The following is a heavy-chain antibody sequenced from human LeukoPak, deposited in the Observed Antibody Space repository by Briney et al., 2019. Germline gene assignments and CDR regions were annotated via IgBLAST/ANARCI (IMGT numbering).Heavy chain of an antibody. V-gene: IGHV3-21*01. J-gene: IGHJ4*02. CDR3: ARGGPAAGRFDY. CDR2: ISTSSIYM. CDR1: GFTFSHYS. D-gene: IGHD6-13*01. Sequence: GGSLRLSCAASGFTFSHYSMNWVRQAPGKGLEWVSSISTSSIYMYYADSVKGRFTISRDNAKKSLYLQMNSLRAEDTAVYYCARGGPAAGRFDYWGQGTLVTVSS.